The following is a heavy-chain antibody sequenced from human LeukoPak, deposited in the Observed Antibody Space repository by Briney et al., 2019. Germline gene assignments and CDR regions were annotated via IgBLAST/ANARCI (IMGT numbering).Heavy chain of an antibody. Sequence: GGSLRLSCAASGFTFSSYSMNWVRQAPGKGLEWVSSISSSSSYIYYADSVKGRFTISRDNAKNSLYLQMNSLRAEDTAVYYCARLPVDTAMVLHWGQGTLVTISS. CDR1: GFTFSSYS. V-gene: IGHV3-21*01. CDR2: ISSSSSYI. D-gene: IGHD5-18*01. J-gene: IGHJ4*02. CDR3: ARLPVDTAMVLH.